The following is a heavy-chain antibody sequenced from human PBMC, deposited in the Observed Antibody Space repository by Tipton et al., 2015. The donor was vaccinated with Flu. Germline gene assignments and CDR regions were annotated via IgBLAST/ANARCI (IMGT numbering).Heavy chain of an antibody. V-gene: IGHV3-20*04. CDR2: SNWNGGST. CDR3: ATAGAGGYDFN. D-gene: IGHD5-12*01. Sequence: QLVQSGGGVARPGGSLRLSCVASGFAFDDFVMSWVRRVPGKGLEWVSGSNWNGGSTNYADSVKGRFTISRDNGKNSLFLQMNSLRGEDTAVYYCATAGAGGYDFNWGQVTLVTVSS. J-gene: IGHJ4*02. CDR1: GFAFDDFV.